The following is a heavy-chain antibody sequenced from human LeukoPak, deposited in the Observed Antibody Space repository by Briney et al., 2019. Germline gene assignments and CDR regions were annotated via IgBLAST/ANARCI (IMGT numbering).Heavy chain of an antibody. J-gene: IGHJ4*02. CDR1: GFTFNSYG. D-gene: IGHD1-26*01. CDR3: AKDRTTVGTDY. CDR2: ISPDGRNT. Sequence: PGGSLRLSCAAPGFTFNSYGMHWVRQAPGKGLEWVALISPDGRNTDYADSVRGRFTISRDNSRNTLYLQMNSLRADDTAMYYCAKDRTTVGTDYWGQGTLVTVSS. V-gene: IGHV3-30*18.